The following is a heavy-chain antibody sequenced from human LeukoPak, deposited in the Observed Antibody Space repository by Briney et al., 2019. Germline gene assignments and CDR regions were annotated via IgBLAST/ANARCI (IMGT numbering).Heavy chain of an antibody. CDR1: GYSFTSYW. Sequence: GESLKISCKGSGYSFTSYWIDWVRQMPGKGLEWMGIIYPGDSETRYSPSFQGQVIISADKSITTAYLQWSSLKASDIAMYYCARYSGSYSKSFDAWGQGTLVTVSS. J-gene: IGHJ4*02. D-gene: IGHD1-26*01. CDR3: ARYSGSYSKSFDA. V-gene: IGHV5-51*01. CDR2: IYPGDSET.